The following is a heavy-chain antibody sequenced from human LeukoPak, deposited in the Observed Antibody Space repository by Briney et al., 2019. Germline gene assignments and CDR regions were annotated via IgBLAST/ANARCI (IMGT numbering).Heavy chain of an antibody. D-gene: IGHD4-11*01. Sequence: PGGSLRLSCAASGFTFSAFWMHWVRQAPGKGLEWVSAISSNGGYTYYADSVQGRFTISRDNSKSTLCLQMNSLRAEDTAVYYCARERYGNYNWGQGTLVTVSS. CDR1: GFTFSAFW. V-gene: IGHV3-23*01. CDR2: ISSNGGYT. CDR3: ARERYGNYN. J-gene: IGHJ4*02.